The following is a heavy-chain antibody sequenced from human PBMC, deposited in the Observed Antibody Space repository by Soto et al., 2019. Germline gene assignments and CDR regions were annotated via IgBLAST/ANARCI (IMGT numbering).Heavy chain of an antibody. D-gene: IGHD6-6*01. CDR1: CGSVSSGGYY. CDR2: IYYSGST. CDR3: ARVGALYSSSSGGLAPSYYYYGMDV. V-gene: IGHV4-31*03. J-gene: IGHJ6*02. Sequence: SETLSLTCTVSCGSVSSGGYYWSWIRQHPGKGLEWIGYIYYSGSTYYNPSLKSRVTISVDTSKNQFSLKLSSVTAADTAVYYCARVGALYSSSSGGLAPSYYYYGMDVWGQGTTVTVSS.